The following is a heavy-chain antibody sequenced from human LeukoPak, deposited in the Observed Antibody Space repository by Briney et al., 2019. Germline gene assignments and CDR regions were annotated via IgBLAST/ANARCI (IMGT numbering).Heavy chain of an antibody. D-gene: IGHD3/OR15-3a*01. CDR3: ARVGPDESYFAS. J-gene: IGHJ4*02. CDR1: GFTFSGYC. CDR2: ISSSGSTI. Sequence: PGGSLRLSCAASGFTFSGYCMSWVRQAPGKGLEWVSSISSSGSTIYYADSVKGRFTISRDNAKNSLYLQMNSLRAEDTAVYYCARVGPDESYFASWGQGNLVTVSP. V-gene: IGHV3-21*04.